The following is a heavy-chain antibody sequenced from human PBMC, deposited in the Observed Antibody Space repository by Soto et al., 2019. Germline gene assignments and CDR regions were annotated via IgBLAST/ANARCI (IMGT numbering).Heavy chain of an antibody. Sequence: SVSNAWMNWVRPAPGKGLEWVGRIKSKTDGGTTDYAAPVKGRFTISRDDSKNTLYLQMNSLKTEDTAVYYCTTDLPAWSPADYWGQGTLVTVSS. J-gene: IGHJ4*02. D-gene: IGHD1-26*01. CDR2: IKSKTDGGTT. CDR3: TTDLPAWSPADY. CDR1: SVSNAW. V-gene: IGHV3-15*07.